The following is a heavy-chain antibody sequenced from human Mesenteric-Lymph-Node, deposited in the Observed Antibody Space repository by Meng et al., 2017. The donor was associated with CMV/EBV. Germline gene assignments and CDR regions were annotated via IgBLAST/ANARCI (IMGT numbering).Heavy chain of an antibody. Sequence: FSLSTSGVGVGWIRQPPGKALEWLALIYWDDDKRYSPSLKSRLTITKDTSENQVVLTMTNMDPVDTATYYCAHRRRPQVSYSSSWPDYWGQGTLVTVSS. CDR3: AHRRRPQVSYSSSWPDY. V-gene: IGHV2-5*02. CDR1: FSLSTSGVG. D-gene: IGHD6-13*01. J-gene: IGHJ4*02. CDR2: IYWDDDK.